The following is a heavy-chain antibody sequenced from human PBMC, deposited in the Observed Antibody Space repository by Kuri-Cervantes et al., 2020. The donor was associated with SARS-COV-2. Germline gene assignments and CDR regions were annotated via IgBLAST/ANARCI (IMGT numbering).Heavy chain of an antibody. CDR1: GGSISNSSYY. CDR3: STVIVVVPAAIGWSWFDP. Sequence: SETLSLTCTVSGGSISNSSYYWGWIRQPQGKGLEWIGSIYYIGSTYYNPSLKSRVTISVDTSKNQFSLKLSYVTAADTAVYFCSTVIVVVPAAIGWSWFDPWGQGTLVTVSS. D-gene: IGHD2-2*01. V-gene: IGHV4-39*01. J-gene: IGHJ5*02. CDR2: IYYIGST.